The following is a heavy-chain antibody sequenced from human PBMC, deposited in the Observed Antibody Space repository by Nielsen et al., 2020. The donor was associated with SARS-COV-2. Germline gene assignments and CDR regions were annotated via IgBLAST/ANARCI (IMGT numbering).Heavy chain of an antibody. V-gene: IGHV3-30*14. CDR2: ISYDGSNK. CDR3: AGEDYHYYDSM. J-gene: IGHJ4*02. D-gene: IGHD3-22*01. CDR1: GFTFSSYA. Sequence: GESLNISCASSGFTFSSYAMHWVRQAPGKGLEWVAVISYDGSNKYYADSVKGRFTISRDNSKKTLYHQMNSLRDEDTAVYYCAGEDYHYYDSMWGQGTLVTVSS.